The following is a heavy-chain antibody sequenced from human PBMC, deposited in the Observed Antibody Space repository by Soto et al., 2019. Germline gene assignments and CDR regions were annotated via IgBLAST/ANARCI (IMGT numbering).Heavy chain of an antibody. CDR1: GYTFTSYG. J-gene: IGHJ6*02. Sequence: QVQLVQSGAEVKKPGASVKVSCKASGYTFTSYGISWVRQAPGQGLEWMGWISAYNGNTNYAQKLQGRVTMTTDTSTSTAYMELRSLRSDDTAVYYCARDSDYGDYEGELYYYYGMDVWGQGATVTVSS. CDR3: ARDSDYGDYEGELYYYYGMDV. D-gene: IGHD4-17*01. V-gene: IGHV1-18*01. CDR2: ISAYNGNT.